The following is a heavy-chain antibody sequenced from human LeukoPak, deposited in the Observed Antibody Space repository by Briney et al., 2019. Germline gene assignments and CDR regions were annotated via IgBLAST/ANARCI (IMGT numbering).Heavy chain of an antibody. CDR3: ARDSVSMGQKTYVRWFDP. V-gene: IGHV4-31*03. CDR1: GGSISSGGYY. J-gene: IGHJ5*02. Sequence: SETLSLTCTVSGGSISSGGYYWSWIRQHPGKGLEWIGYIYYSGSTYYNPSLKSRVTISVDTPKNQFSLKLSSVTAADTAVYYCARDSVSMGQKTYVRWFDPWGQGTLVTVSS. CDR2: IYYSGST. D-gene: IGHD2/OR15-2a*01.